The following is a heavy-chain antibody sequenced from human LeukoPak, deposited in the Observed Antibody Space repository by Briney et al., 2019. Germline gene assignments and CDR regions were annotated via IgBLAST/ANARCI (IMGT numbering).Heavy chain of an antibody. Sequence: PGGSLRLSCAASGFTFSDHYMSWIRQAPGQGLEWVSHIDGSGRALYYADSVKGRFTISRDNAKNSLFLQMDSLRAEDTAVYFCTRDPDKSSKVDFWGQGTLVTVAS. V-gene: IGHV3-11*04. CDR1: GFTFSDHY. J-gene: IGHJ4*02. D-gene: IGHD3-9*01. CDR3: TRDPDKSSKVDF. CDR2: IDGSGRAL.